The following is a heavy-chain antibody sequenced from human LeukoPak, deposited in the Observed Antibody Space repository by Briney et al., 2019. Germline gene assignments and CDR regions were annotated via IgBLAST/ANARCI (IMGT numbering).Heavy chain of an antibody. CDR1: GFTFSSYG. CDR2: ISYDGSNK. CDR3: ARGADVRHHYFDY. J-gene: IGHJ4*02. V-gene: IGHV3-30*03. Sequence: PGRSLRLSCAASGFTFSSYGMHWVRQAPGKGLEWVAVISYDGSNKYYADSVKGRFTISRDNSKNTLYLQMNSLRAEDTAVYYCARGADVRHHYFDYWGQGTLVTVSS. D-gene: IGHD2/OR15-2a*01.